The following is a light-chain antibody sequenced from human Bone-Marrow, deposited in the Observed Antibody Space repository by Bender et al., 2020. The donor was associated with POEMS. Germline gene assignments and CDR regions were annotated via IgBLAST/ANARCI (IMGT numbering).Light chain of an antibody. CDR3: ASWDVSLNGWV. V-gene: IGLV1-44*01. J-gene: IGLJ3*02. CDR2: SND. CDR1: SSNIGTYS. Sequence: QSVLTQPPSASATPGQTVTISCSGSSSNIGTYSVNWYQQLPGAAPKLLIYSNDRRPSGVPDRFSGSKSGTSASLAISGRQSEDEAIYYCASWDVSLNGWVFGAGTTLTVL.